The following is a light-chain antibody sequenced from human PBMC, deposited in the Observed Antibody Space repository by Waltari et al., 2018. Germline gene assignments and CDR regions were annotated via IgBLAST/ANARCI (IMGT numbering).Light chain of an antibody. Sequence: QSALTQPPSASGSPGQPVTISCTGTSSDVGGDNYVSWYQQHPGKAPKLIIYEVTKRPSGVPDRFSGSKSGNTASLTVSGLQADDEADYYCNSYAGRNRLGVFGGGTKVTVL. CDR2: EVT. V-gene: IGLV2-8*01. J-gene: IGLJ2*01. CDR1: SSDVGGDNY. CDR3: NSYAGRNRLGV.